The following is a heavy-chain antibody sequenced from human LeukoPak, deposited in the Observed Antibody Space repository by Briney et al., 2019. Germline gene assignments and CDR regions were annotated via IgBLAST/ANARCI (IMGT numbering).Heavy chain of an antibody. V-gene: IGHV3-9*03. CDR1: GFTFDDYA. CDR2: ITWNSGSI. Sequence: GGSLRLSCAASGFTFDDYAMHWLRQAPGKGLEGVSGITWNSGSIAYADSVKGRFTISRDNAKNSLYLQMNSLTTDDVAFYYCTRSTGWYNYFDYWGQGALVTVSS. CDR3: TRSTGWYNYFDY. J-gene: IGHJ4*02. D-gene: IGHD6-19*01.